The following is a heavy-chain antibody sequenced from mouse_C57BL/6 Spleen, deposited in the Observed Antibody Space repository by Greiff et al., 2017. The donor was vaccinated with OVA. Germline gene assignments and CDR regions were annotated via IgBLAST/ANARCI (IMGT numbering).Heavy chain of an antibody. CDR2: ISYDGSN. Sequence: VQLQQSGPGLVKPSQSLSLTCSVTGYSITSGYYWNWIRQFPGNKLEWMGYISYDGSNNYNPSLKNRISITRDTSKNQFFLKLNSVTTEDTATYYCAREDDGDQYYYAMDYWGQGTSVTVSS. D-gene: IGHD2-12*01. CDR1: GYSITSGYY. CDR3: AREDDGDQYYYAMDY. V-gene: IGHV3-6*01. J-gene: IGHJ4*01.